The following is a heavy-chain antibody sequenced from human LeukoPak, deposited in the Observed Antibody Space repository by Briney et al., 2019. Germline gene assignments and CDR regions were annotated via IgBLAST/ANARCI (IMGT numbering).Heavy chain of an antibody. Sequence: GGSLRLSCAASGFTVSSNYMSWVRQAPGKGLEWVSIISYDGSNKYYADSVKGRFTISRDNSKNTLYLQMNSLRAEDKAVYYCAREGGSKDILTGYLSFDYWGQGTLVTVSS. CDR1: GFTVSSNY. D-gene: IGHD3-9*01. J-gene: IGHJ4*02. CDR3: AREGGSKDILTGYLSFDY. CDR2: ISYDGSNK. V-gene: IGHV3-30*03.